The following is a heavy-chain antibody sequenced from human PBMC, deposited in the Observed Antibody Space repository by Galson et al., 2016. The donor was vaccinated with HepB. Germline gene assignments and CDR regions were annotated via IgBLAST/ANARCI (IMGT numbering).Heavy chain of an antibody. D-gene: IGHD6-19*01. Sequence: SLRLSCAASGFTFSGYAMSWVRQAPGKGLEWVSSINGRGDTTYYADSVEGRFTISRDNSKKSLYLQVNSLRAEDTAVYYCAKDGILYSRVWWGVDYWGQGTLVTVSS. CDR3: AKDGILYSRVWWGVDY. J-gene: IGHJ4*02. V-gene: IGHV3-23*01. CDR1: GFTFSGYA. CDR2: INGRGDTT.